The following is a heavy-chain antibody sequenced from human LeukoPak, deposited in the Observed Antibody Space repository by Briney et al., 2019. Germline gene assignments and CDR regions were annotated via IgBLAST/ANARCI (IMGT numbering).Heavy chain of an antibody. V-gene: IGHV4-39*07. CDR1: GGSIISSSFW. J-gene: IGHJ6*03. D-gene: IGHD6-13*01. Sequence: SETLSLTCTVSGGSIISSSFWWGWIRQPPGKGLEWIGSIYYSGVSYYNTSLKSRVTISVDTSKNQFSLKLSSVTAADTAVYYCARVRAAAGTRYYYMDVWGKGTTVTVSS. CDR2: IYYSGVS. CDR3: ARVRAAAGTRYYYMDV.